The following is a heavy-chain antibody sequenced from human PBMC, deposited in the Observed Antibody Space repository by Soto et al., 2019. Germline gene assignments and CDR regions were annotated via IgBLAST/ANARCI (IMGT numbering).Heavy chain of an antibody. CDR1: GYTFTTYG. CDR3: ARETSIAAADY. V-gene: IGHV1-18*01. Sequence: GASVKVSCTASGYTFTTYGISWVRQAPGQGLEWMGWISAYNGNTKYAQKLQGRVTMTTDTSTSTAYMELRGLRSDDTAVYYCARETSIAAADYWGQGTLVTVSS. CDR2: ISAYNGNT. D-gene: IGHD6-13*01. J-gene: IGHJ4*02.